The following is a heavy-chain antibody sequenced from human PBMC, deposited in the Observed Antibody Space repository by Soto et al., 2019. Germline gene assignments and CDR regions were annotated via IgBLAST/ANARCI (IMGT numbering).Heavy chain of an antibody. CDR2: IYYSGST. Sequence: QVQLQESGPGLVKPSETLSLTCTVSGGSISSYYWSWIRQPPGKGLEWIGYIYYSGSTNYNPSLKSRVTISVDPAKNQFSLKLSSVTAADTAVYYCARDSVGDYVWGSYRRVNWYFDLWGRGTLVTVSS. J-gene: IGHJ2*01. V-gene: IGHV4-59*01. D-gene: IGHD3-16*02. CDR3: ARDSVGDYVWGSYRRVNWYFDL. CDR1: GGSISSYY.